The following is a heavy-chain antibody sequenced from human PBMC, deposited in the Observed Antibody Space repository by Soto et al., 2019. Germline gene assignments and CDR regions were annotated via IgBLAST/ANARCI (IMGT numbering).Heavy chain of an antibody. J-gene: IGHJ4*02. CDR3: ARSATSGDQHFIDS. CDR2: ITPYNGNI. Sequence: QMQLLQSGAEVKKTGSSVKISCKTSGWIFTFQYLHWVRQAPGQGLEWLWWITPYNGNIKYAERFQDRISITRDNSLTPLFLEFRNLKSEDTGLYYCARSATSGDQHFIDSWGQGTLVTVSS. D-gene: IGHD3-10*01. V-gene: IGHV1-45*02. CDR1: GWIFTFQY.